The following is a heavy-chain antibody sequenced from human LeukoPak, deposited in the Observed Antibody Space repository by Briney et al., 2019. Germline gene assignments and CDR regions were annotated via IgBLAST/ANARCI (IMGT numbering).Heavy chain of an antibody. Sequence: GGSLRLSCATSGFTFTRYWMAWIRQSPGKGLEWVANVKQDGSQAYYLESVEGRFTISRDNAKTSLYLHMNNLRAEDTAVYYCARDSGYYDSSGYYSFDYWGQGTLVTVSS. V-gene: IGHV3-7*01. CDR2: VKQDGSQA. CDR1: GFTFTRYW. D-gene: IGHD3-22*01. CDR3: ARDSGYYDSSGYYSFDY. J-gene: IGHJ4*02.